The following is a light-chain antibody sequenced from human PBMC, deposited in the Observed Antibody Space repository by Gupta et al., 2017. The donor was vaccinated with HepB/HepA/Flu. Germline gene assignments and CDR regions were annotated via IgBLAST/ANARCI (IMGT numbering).Light chain of an antibody. CDR2: GVS. V-gene: IGLV2-23*02. J-gene: IGLJ2*01. CDR1: SSDVGGYNL. Sequence: QSALAPPAPVSGSPGQSITISCTGTSSDVGGYNLVYWYQQHPGKAPKLMIYGVSKRPSGVSNRFSGSKSGNTASLTISGLQAEDEADYYCCSYAGSSTHVVFGGGTKLTVL. CDR3: CSYAGSSTHVV.